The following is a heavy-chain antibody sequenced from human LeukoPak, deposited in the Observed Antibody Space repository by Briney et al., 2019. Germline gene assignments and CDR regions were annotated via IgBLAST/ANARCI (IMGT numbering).Heavy chain of an antibody. J-gene: IGHJ4*02. CDR1: GGAFSGYY. CDR2: INHSGSA. CDR3: ARRDPDIVVAPAGKFEF. D-gene: IGHD2-2*01. Sequence: SETLSLTCVVYGGAFSGYYWSWIRQPPGKGLEWIGEINHSGSANYNPSLKSRVTISVDTSKNQFSLKFTVTAADTAMYYCARRDPDIVVAPAGKFEFWGQGVLVTVSS. V-gene: IGHV4-34*01.